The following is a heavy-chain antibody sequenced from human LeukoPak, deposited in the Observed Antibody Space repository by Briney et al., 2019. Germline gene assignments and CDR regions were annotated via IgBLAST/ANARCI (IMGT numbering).Heavy chain of an antibody. J-gene: IGHJ4*02. CDR1: GYTFTSDY. D-gene: IGHD6-19*01. CDR3: ARPSGYSSGWHLDY. Sequence: ASVKVSCKASGYTFTSDYMHWVRQAPGQGLEWMGIINPSSGGTSYARNFQGRVTMTRDTSTNTVYMELSSLRSEDTAVYYCARPSGYSSGWHLDYWGQGTLVTVSS. V-gene: IGHV1-46*01. CDR2: INPSSGGT.